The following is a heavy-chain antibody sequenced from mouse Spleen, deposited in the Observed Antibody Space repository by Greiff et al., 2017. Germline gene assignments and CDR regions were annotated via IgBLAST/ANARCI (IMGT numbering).Heavy chain of an antibody. J-gene: IGHJ4*01. V-gene: IGHV1-74*01. CDR1: GYTFTSYW. CDR3: AIDYGSSYVDAMDY. CDR2: IHPSDSDT. Sequence: QVQLQQPGAELVKPGASVKVSCKASGYTFTSYWMHWVKQRPGQGLEWIGRIHPSDSDTNYNQKFKGKATLTVDKSSSTAYMQLSSLTSEDSAVYYCAIDYGSSYVDAMDYWGQGTSVTVSS. D-gene: IGHD1-1*01.